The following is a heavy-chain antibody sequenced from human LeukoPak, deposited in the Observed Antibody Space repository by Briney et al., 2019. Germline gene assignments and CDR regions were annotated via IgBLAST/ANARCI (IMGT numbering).Heavy chain of an antibody. Sequence: SETLSLTCAVHGGSFSGYYWSWIRQPPGKGLEWIGEINHSGSTNYNPSLKSRVTISVDTSKNQFSLKLSSVTAADTAVYYCARGTKVVPAYNWFDPWGQGTLVTVSS. V-gene: IGHV4-34*01. CDR2: INHSGST. D-gene: IGHD2-2*01. J-gene: IGHJ5*02. CDR3: ARGTKVVPAYNWFDP. CDR1: GGSFSGYY.